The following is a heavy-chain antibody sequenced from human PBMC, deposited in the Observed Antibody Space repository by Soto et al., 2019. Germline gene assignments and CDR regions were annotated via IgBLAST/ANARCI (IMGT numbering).Heavy chain of an antibody. J-gene: IGHJ4*03. D-gene: IGHD2-15*01. V-gene: IGHV1-69*13. Sequence: SVKVSCKPSGGTFSSYAISWVRQAPGQGLEWMGGIVPIVDTSTYAQKFQSRVTITADESTSTAYMELSSLRSDDTAIYYCVRVVAIPGYPDNWGQ. CDR1: GGTFSSYA. CDR3: VRVVAIPGYPDN. CDR2: IVPIVDTS.